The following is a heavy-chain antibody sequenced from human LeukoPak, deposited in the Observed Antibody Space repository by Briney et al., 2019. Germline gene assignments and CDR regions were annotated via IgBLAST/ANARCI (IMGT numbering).Heavy chain of an antibody. CDR1: GFTFDDYG. D-gene: IGHD3-16*02. V-gene: IGHV3-20*01. CDR2: INWNGGST. CDR3: VRVLGELSFDRFDP. Sequence: GGSLRLSCAASGFTFDDYGMSWVRQAPGKGLEWVSGINWNGGSTGYADSVKGRFTISRDNAKNSLYLQMNSLRAEDTALYHCVRVLGELSFDRFDPWGQGTLVTVSS. J-gene: IGHJ5*02.